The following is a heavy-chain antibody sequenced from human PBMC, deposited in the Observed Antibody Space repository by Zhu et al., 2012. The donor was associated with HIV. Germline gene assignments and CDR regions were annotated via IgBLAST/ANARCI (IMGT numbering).Heavy chain of an antibody. CDR2: IYYSGST. J-gene: IGHJ6*03. CDR3: ARAQGRHGGYYYYYYMDV. CDR1: GGSISSYY. D-gene: IGHD3-10*01. Sequence: QVQLQESGPGLVKPSETLSLTCTVSGGSISSYYWSWIRQPPGKGLEWIGYIYYSGSTNYNPSLKSRVTISVDTSKNQFSLKLSSVTAADTAVYYCARAQGRHGGYYYYYYMDVWGKGTTVTGLL. V-gene: IGHV4-59*01.